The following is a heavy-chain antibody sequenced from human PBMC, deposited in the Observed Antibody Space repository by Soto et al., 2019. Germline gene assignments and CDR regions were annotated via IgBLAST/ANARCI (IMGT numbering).Heavy chain of an antibody. J-gene: IGHJ4*02. CDR3: ARGYGSGSYFTLDY. CDR1: GFTFSSYS. CDR2: ISSSSSYI. Sequence: GGSLRLSCAASGFTFSSYSMNWVRQAPGKGLEWVSSISSSSSYIYYADSVKGRFTISRDSAKNSLYLQMNSLRAEDTAVYYCARGYGSGSYFTLDYWGQGTLVTVSS. V-gene: IGHV3-21*01. D-gene: IGHD3-10*01.